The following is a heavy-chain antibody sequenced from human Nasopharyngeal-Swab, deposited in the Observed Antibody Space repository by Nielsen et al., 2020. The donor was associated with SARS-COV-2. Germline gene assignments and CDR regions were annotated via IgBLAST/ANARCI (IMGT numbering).Heavy chain of an antibody. CDR3: VGHSSTGTYAFAN. CDR1: GYSFDTYW. J-gene: IGHJ4*02. Sequence: GESLKISCQASGYSFDTYWIIWVRQMSGKGLEWMGRIDPSDSYSMYSPSFQGHVTFSADKSTSTAFLEWSSLKASDTAMYYCVGHSSTGTYAFANWGQGTLVTVSS. D-gene: IGHD1-1*01. V-gene: IGHV5-10-1*01. CDR2: IDPSDSYS.